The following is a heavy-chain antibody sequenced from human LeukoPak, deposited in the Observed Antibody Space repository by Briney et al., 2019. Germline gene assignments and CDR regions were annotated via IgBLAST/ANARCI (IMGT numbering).Heavy chain of an antibody. J-gene: IGHJ4*02. CDR1: GGSISSGGYS. CDR2: IYHSGST. CDR3: ARRGTVTDY. D-gene: IGHD4-17*01. V-gene: IGHV4-30-2*01. Sequence: SETLSLTCAVSGGSISSGGYSWSWIRQPPGKGLEWIGYIYHSGSTYYNPSLKSRVTISVDRSKDQFSLKLSSVTAADTAVYYCARRGTVTDYWGQGTLVTVSS.